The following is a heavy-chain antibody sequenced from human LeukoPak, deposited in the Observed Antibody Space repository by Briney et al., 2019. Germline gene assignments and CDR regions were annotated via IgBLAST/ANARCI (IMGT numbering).Heavy chain of an antibody. D-gene: IGHD2-21*02. J-gene: IGHJ4*02. V-gene: IGHV1-18*01. CDR1: GYTFTSYG. CDR2: VRAYNGNT. Sequence: ASVKVSCKASGYTFTSYGISWVRQAPGQGLEWIGWVRAYNGNTNYAKKLQGRATMTTDTSMSTAYMELRRLRSDDTAVYYCARDPGIVVVTGYFDYWGQGTLVTVSS. CDR3: ARDPGIVVVTGYFDY.